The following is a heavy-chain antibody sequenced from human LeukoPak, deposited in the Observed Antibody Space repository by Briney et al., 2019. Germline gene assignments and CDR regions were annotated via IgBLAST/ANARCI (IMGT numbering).Heavy chain of an antibody. V-gene: IGHV3-33*01. J-gene: IGHJ4*02. CDR2: IWYDGSNK. D-gene: IGHD6-13*01. Sequence: GGSLRLSCAASGFTFSSYGMHWVRQAPGKGLEWVAVIWYDGSNKYYADSVKGRFTISRDNSKNTLYLQMNSLRAEDTAVYYCARDAAAGNDFCDYWGQGTLVTVSS. CDR1: GFTFSSYG. CDR3: ARDAAAGNDFCDY.